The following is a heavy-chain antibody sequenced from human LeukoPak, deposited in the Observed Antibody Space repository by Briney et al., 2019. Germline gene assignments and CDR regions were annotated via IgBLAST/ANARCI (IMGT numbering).Heavy chain of an antibody. CDR1: GGSFSGYY. CDR3: ARGAEPITATTKGWFDP. CDR2: INHSGST. D-gene: IGHD1-7*01. J-gene: IGHJ5*02. V-gene: IGHV4-34*01. Sequence: SETLSLTCAVYGGSFSGYYWGWIRQPPGKGREGIGEINHSGSTNYNPSLKSRVTISVDTSTNKSYLKLSSVTAADTAVYYCARGAEPITATTKGWFDPWGQGTLVTVSS.